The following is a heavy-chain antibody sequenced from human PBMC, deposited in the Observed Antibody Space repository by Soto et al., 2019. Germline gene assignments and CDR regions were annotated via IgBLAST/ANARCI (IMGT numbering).Heavy chain of an antibody. V-gene: IGHV1-69*13. CDR1: GGTFSSYA. J-gene: IGHJ4*02. Sequence: GASVKVSCKASGGTFSSYAISWVRQAPGQGLEWMGGIIPIFGTANYAQKFQGRVTITADESTSTAYMELSSLRSEDTAVYYCARDRLGFLEWLPFDYWGQGTLVTVSS. CDR3: ARDRLGFLEWLPFDY. D-gene: IGHD3-3*01. CDR2: IIPIFGTA.